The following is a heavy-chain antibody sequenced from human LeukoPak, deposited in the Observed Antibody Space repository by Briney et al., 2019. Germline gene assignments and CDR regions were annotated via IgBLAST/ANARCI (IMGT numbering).Heavy chain of an antibody. CDR3: AREQLAAAGYYYYGMDV. D-gene: IGHD6-13*01. J-gene: IGHJ6*02. CDR2: ISAYNGNT. V-gene: IGHV1-18*01. Sequence: GASVKVSCKASGYTLTSYGISWVRQAPGQGLEWMGWISAYNGNTNYAQKLQGRVTMTTDTSTSTAYMELRSLRSDDTAVYYCAREQLAAAGYYYYGMDVWGQGTTVTVSS. CDR1: GYTLTSYG.